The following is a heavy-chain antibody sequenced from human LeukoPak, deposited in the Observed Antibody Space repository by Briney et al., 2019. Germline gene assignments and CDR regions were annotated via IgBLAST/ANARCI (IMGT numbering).Heavy chain of an antibody. CDR2: IIPIFVSA. V-gene: IGHV1-69*01. D-gene: IGHD6-13*01. CDR1: GGTFSSYA. CDR3: ARAGGSSSWHTPFDY. Sequence: SVKVSCKASGGTFSSYAISWVRQAPGQGLEWMGGIIPIFVSANYAQKFQGRVTLTADESTSTAYMELRSLRSEDTAVYYCARAGGSSSWHTPFDYWGQGTLVTVSS. J-gene: IGHJ4*02.